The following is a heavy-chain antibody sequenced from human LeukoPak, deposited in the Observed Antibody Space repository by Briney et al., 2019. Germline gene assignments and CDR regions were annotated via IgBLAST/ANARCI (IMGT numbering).Heavy chain of an antibody. Sequence: GGSLRLSCAASGFTFSSYSMNWVRQAPGKGLEWVAFIRYDGSNKYYADSVKGRFTISRDNSKNTLYLQMNSLRAEDTAVDYCAKGTAAGTPPPHFDPWGQGTLVTVSS. CDR1: GFTFSSYS. D-gene: IGHD6-13*01. CDR3: AKGTAAGTPPPHFDP. V-gene: IGHV3-30*02. CDR2: IRYDGSNK. J-gene: IGHJ5*02.